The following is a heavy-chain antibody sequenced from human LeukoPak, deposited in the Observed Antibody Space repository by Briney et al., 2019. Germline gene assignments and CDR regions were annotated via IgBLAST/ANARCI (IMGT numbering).Heavy chain of an antibody. CDR3: ARNATQKGRGATIRYYYYMDG. CDR1: GGSFSGNY. CDR2: INHTGSS. V-gene: IGHV4-34*01. J-gene: IGHJ6*03. D-gene: IGHD1-26*01. Sequence: SETLSLTCAVYGGSFSGNYWSWIGRPPPGRLEWIGEINHTGSSNYSPSLKSRVTISVDTSKNQFSLKLSSVSAADTAVYYCARNATQKGRGATIRYYYYMDGWGKGATVTVSS.